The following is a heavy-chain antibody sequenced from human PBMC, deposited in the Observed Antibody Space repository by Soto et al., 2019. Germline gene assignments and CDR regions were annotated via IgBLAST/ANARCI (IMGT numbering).Heavy chain of an antibody. CDR3: AKDGSGTYLNWFDP. CDR1: GGSISSYY. J-gene: IGHJ5*02. D-gene: IGHD3-10*01. Sequence: LSLTCTVSGGSISSYYWSWIRQPPGKGLEWIGFIYNGGSANYNPSLKSRVTISVDTSKNQFSLKLTSLTAADTAVYYCAKDGSGTYLNWFDPWGQGTLVTVSS. CDR2: IYNGGSA. V-gene: IGHV4-59*01.